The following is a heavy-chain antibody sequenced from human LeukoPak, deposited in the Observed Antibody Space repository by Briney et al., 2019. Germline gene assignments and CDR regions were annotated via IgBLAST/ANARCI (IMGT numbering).Heavy chain of an antibody. V-gene: IGHV3-74*01. CDR1: GFTFSSYW. D-gene: IGHD3-3*01. CDR3: TRDFDFSSAI. Sequence: EGSLRLSCAASGFTFSSYWMHWVRQAPGKGLVWVSRISPDGSTTGHADSVKGRFTTSRDNAKNTLFLQMNSLRAEDTAVYYCTRDFDFSSAIWGQGTLVTVSS. CDR2: ISPDGSTT. J-gene: IGHJ4*02.